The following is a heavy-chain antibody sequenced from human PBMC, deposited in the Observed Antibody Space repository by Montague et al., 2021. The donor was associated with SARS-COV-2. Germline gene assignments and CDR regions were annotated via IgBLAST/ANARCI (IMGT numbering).Heavy chain of an antibody. D-gene: IGHD2-21*01. CDR1: GGSISNYY. CDR3: ARGGGDYNYGLDV. CDR2: MYYSGST. J-gene: IGHJ6*02. V-gene: IGHV4-59*01. Sequence: SETLSLTCTVSGGSISNYYWSWIRQPPGRGLELIGYMYYSGSTDYSSYPTSRVTISLYTSKNQCSLKVTSVTAADTAVYYCARGGGDYNYGLDVWGPGTTGTVSS.